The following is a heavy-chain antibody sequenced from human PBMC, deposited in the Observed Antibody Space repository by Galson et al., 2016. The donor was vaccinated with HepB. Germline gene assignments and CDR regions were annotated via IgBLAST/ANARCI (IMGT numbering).Heavy chain of an antibody. Sequence: SETLSLTCEVSGGSLTSDKWWSWVRQSPGRGLEWIGDVFFGGATLFNPSLADRVSMSPDKSKNQFSLKMTSLTAADTALYYGTRRADYFATFDVWGPGVAVIVSS. D-gene: IGHD2/OR15-2a*01. CDR2: VFFGGAT. CDR3: TRRADYFATFDV. J-gene: IGHJ5*02. CDR1: GGSLTSDKW. V-gene: IGHV4-4*02.